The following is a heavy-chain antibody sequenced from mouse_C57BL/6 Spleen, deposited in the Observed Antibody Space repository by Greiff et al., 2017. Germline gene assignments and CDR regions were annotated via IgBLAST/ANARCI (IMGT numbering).Heavy chain of an antibody. J-gene: IGHJ4*01. Sequence: DVHLVESGGGLVKPGGSLKLSCAASGFTFSSYAMSWVRQTPEKRLEWVATISDGGGYTYYPDNVKGRFTISRDNAKNNLYLQMSHLKSDDTSIYSCARANYNNYGYAMDYWGQGTSVTVSS. V-gene: IGHV5-4*01. CDR3: ARANYNNYGYAMDY. D-gene: IGHD2-5*01. CDR2: ISDGGGYT. CDR1: GFTFSSYA.